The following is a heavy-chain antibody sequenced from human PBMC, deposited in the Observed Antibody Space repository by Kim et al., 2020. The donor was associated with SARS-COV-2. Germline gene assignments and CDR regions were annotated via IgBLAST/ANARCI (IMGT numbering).Heavy chain of an antibody. Sequence: GGSLRLSCAASGFTFSSYAMHWVRQAPGKGLEYVSAISSNGGSTYYANSVKGRFTISRDNSKNTLYLQMGSLRAEDMAVYYCARVRGRAYYYGMDVWGQGTTVTVSS. J-gene: IGHJ6*02. CDR2: ISSNGGST. V-gene: IGHV3-64*01. D-gene: IGHD3-10*01. CDR3: ARVRGRAYYYGMDV. CDR1: GFTFSSYA.